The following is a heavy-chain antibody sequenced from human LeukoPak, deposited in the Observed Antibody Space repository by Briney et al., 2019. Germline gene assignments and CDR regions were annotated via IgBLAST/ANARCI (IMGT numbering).Heavy chain of an antibody. J-gene: IGHJ5*02. D-gene: IGHD2-15*01. CDR2: IYHSGST. CDR1: GGSISSGGYY. Sequence: SQTLSLTCTVSGGSISSGGYYWSWIRQPPGKGLEWIGYIYHSGSTYYNPSLKSRATISVDRSKNQFSLKLSSVTAADTAVYYCARGEDIVVVVAATQFDPWGQGTLVTVSS. V-gene: IGHV4-30-2*01. CDR3: ARGEDIVVVVAATQFDP.